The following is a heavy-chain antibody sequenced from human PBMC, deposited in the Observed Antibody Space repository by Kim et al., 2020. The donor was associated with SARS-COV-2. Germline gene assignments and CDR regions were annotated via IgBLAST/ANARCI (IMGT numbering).Heavy chain of an antibody. CDR2: ISSDGGST. V-gene: IGHV3-64*05. D-gene: IGHD3-10*01. CDR1: GFTFSNYA. J-gene: IGHJ3*01. Sequence: GGSLRLSCSASGFTFSNYAMHWVRQAPGKGLEYVSAISSDGGSTYYADSVKSRFTISRDNSRNMLYVQMSSLRVEDTAIYYCVTRNYYNSGSYYEGAPF. CDR3: VTRNYYNSGSYYEGAPF.